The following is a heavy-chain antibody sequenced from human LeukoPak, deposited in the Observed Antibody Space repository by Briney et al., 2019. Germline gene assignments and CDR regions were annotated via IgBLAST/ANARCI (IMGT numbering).Heavy chain of an antibody. CDR1: GFTFSSYA. D-gene: IGHD6-13*01. CDR2: ISYDGSNK. Sequence: PGGSLRLSCAASGFTFSSYAMHWVRQAPGKGLEWVAVISYDGSNKYYADSVKGRFTISRDNSKNTLYLQMNSLRAEDTAVYYCARDLSSSSWPRFDYWGQGTLVTVSS. CDR3: ARDLSSSSWPRFDY. J-gene: IGHJ4*02. V-gene: IGHV3-30-3*01.